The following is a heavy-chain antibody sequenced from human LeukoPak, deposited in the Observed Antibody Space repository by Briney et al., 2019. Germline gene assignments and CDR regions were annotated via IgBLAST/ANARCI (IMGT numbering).Heavy chain of an antibody. D-gene: IGHD6-19*01. V-gene: IGHV3-30*18. CDR1: GFTFSSYG. CDR3: AKISSGTSYYGMDV. Sequence: PGGSLRLSCAASGFTFSSYGMHWVRQAPGKGLGWVAVISYDGSNKYYADSVKGRFTISRDNSKNTLYLQMNSLRAEDTAVYYCAKISSGTSYYGMDVWGQGTTVTVSS. J-gene: IGHJ6*02. CDR2: ISYDGSNK.